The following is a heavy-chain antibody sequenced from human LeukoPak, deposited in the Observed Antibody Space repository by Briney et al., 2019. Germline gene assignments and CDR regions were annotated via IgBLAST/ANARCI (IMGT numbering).Heavy chain of an antibody. Sequence: GGSLRLSCAASGFTFSSYGMHWVRQAPGKGLEWVALIWYDGSNKYYADSVKGRLTISRDNSKNTLWLQMNSLRAEDTAVYYCAREGPRGNSQFDYWGQGTLVTVSS. J-gene: IGHJ4*02. CDR2: IWYDGSNK. V-gene: IGHV3-33*01. D-gene: IGHD2/OR15-2a*01. CDR1: GFTFSSYG. CDR3: AREGPRGNSQFDY.